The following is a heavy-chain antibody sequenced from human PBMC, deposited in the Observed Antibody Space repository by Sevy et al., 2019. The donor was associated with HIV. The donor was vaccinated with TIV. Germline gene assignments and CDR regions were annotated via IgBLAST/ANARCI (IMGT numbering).Heavy chain of an antibody. CDR3: ARVAARMVRGVITAFDP. V-gene: IGHV4-34*01. D-gene: IGHD3-10*01. CDR1: GGSFSGYY. CDR2: FKHSGST. J-gene: IGHJ5*02. Sequence: SETLSLTCAVYGGSFSGYYWSWIRQPPAKGLEWIGEFKHSGSTNNNPSLKSRVTISVDTSKNQFSLKLSSVTAADTAVYYCARVAARMVRGVITAFDPWGQGTLVTVSS.